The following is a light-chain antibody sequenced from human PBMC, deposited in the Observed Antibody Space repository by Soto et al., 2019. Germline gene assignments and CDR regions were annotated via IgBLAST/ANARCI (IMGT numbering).Light chain of an antibody. Sequence: EIVMTQSPATLSVSPGERATLSCRASQSVRSNLAWYQQKPGQAPRLIIYAASTRATGIPDRFSGSVSGTEFTLTISSLQSEDFATYYCQQTSAFPRTFGQGTKVDIK. J-gene: IGKJ1*01. CDR3: QQTSAFPRT. CDR1: QSVRSN. V-gene: IGKV3-15*01. CDR2: AAS.